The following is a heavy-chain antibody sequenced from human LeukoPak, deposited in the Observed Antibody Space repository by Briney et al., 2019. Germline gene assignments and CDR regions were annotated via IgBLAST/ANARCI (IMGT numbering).Heavy chain of an antibody. CDR3: ARTVTTSSYYFDY. D-gene: IGHD4-17*01. CDR1: GYTFTTYG. J-gene: IGHJ4*02. Sequence: ASVKVSCKASGYTFTTYGVSWVRQAPGQGLEWMGWISGYGGNTNYAQKLRGRVTMTTDTSTSTAYMDLRSLRSDDTTLYYCARTVTTSSYYFDYWGQGTLVTVSS. CDR2: ISGYGGNT. V-gene: IGHV1-18*01.